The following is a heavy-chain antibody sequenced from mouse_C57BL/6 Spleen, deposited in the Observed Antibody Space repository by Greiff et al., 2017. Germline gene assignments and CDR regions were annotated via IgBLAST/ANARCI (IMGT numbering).Heavy chain of an antibody. J-gene: IGHJ3*01. CDR1: GSTFTSYW. Sequence: QVQLQQPGAELVRPGSSVKLSCKASGSTFTSYWMHWVKQRPIQGLEWIGNIDPSDSETHYNQKFKDKATLTVDKSSSTAYMQLSSRTSEDSAVYYCASSTEYYGSSTWFAYWGQGTLGTVSA. D-gene: IGHD1-1*01. CDR3: ASSTEYYGSSTWFAY. CDR2: IDPSDSET. V-gene: IGHV1-52*01.